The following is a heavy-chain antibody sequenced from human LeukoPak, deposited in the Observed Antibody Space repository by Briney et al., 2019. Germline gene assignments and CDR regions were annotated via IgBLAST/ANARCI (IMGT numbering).Heavy chain of an antibody. V-gene: IGHV1-2*02. Sequence: GASVKVSCKASGYTFTGYYMHWVRQAPGQGLEWMGWINPNSGGTNYAQKFQGRVTMTRDTSISTAYMELSRLRSDATAVYYVARRRDGYELGYWGQGTLVTVSS. J-gene: IGHJ4*02. D-gene: IGHD5-24*01. CDR3: ARRRDGYELGY. CDR1: GYTFTGYY. CDR2: INPNSGGT.